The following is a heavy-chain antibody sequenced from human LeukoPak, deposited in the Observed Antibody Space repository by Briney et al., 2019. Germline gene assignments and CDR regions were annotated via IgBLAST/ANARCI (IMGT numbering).Heavy chain of an antibody. J-gene: IGHJ4*02. Sequence: ASVKVSCKSSGYTFTDYYLHWVRQAPGQGLEWMGWISPSSGGTNYPQTFQGRVTMTRDTSINIAYMELSRLRSDDTAVYYCVREYYRYDYWGQGTLVTVSS. V-gene: IGHV1-2*02. D-gene: IGHD3-10*01. CDR3: VREYYRYDY. CDR2: ISPSSGGT. CDR1: GYTFTDYY.